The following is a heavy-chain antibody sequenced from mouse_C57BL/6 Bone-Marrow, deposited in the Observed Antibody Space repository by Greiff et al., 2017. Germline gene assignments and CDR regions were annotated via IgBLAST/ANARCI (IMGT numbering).Heavy chain of an antibody. CDR2: INPGSGGT. V-gene: IGHV1-54*01. CDR1: GYAFTNYL. CDR3: ARGGCNFYFDY. J-gene: IGHJ2*01. D-gene: IGHD2-1*01. Sequence: QVQLQQSGAELVRPGTSVKVSCKASGYAFTNYLIEWVKQRPGQGLEWIGVINPGSGGTNYNEKFKGKATLTADKSSSTAYMQLSSLTSEDSAVYFCARGGCNFYFDYWGQGTTLTVSS.